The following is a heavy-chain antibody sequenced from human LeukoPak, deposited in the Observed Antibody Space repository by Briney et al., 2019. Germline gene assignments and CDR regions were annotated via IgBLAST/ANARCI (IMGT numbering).Heavy chain of an antibody. D-gene: IGHD4-17*01. CDR1: GFTFSSYG. V-gene: IGHV3-30*02. Sequence: GGSLRLSCAASGFTFSSYGMHWVRQAPGKGLEWVAFIRYDGGNKYYADSVKGRFTISRDNSKNTLYLQMNILRAEDTGVYYCARVVDHDYGDYYLDYWGQGTLVTVSS. CDR3: ARVVDHDYGDYYLDY. J-gene: IGHJ4*02. CDR2: IRYDGGNK.